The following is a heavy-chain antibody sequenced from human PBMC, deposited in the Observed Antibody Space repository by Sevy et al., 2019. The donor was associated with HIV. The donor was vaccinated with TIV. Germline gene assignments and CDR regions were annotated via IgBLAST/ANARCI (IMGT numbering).Heavy chain of an antibody. CDR1: GFSFSANW. Sequence: GGSLRLSCAASGFSFSANWMNWVRQAPGKGLEWVANIKGDGSDKHYVDSVEGRFTISRDNAKNVLYLRMNGLRVEDTAVYYCAHETFGRFESWGQGTLVTVSS. CDR2: IKGDGSDK. V-gene: IGHV3-7*01. D-gene: IGHD3-16*01. CDR3: AHETFGRFES. J-gene: IGHJ4*02.